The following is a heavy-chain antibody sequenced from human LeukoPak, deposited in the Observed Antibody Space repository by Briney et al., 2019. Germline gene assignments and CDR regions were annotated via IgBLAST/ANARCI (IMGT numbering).Heavy chain of an antibody. Sequence: PGGSLRLSWAASGCTFSSYAMSWVRQAPGKGLEWVSGISSSGSGGSTYYADSVKGRFTISRDNSKNTLYLQINSVRAEDTAVYYCANAYSSSWYDFWGQGTLVTVSS. CDR2: ISSSGSGGST. CDR3: ANAYSSSWYDF. D-gene: IGHD6-13*01. CDR1: GCTFSSYA. V-gene: IGHV3-23*01. J-gene: IGHJ5*01.